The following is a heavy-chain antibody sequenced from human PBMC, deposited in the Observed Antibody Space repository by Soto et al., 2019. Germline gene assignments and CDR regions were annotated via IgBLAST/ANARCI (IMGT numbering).Heavy chain of an antibody. J-gene: IGHJ4*02. Sequence: EVQLLESGGDLVQPGGSLRPFCAASGFTFSTYAMTWVRQAPGKGLEWVSTVTSGGGTFYVDTVKGRFTISRDNSKSTLYLQMNSLRAEDTAIYYCARTDKFNSQSSGWANRFDYWGQGALVTVAS. CDR2: VTSGGGT. V-gene: IGHV3-23*01. CDR1: GFTFSTYA. D-gene: IGHD6-19*01. CDR3: ARTDKFNSQSSGWANRFDY.